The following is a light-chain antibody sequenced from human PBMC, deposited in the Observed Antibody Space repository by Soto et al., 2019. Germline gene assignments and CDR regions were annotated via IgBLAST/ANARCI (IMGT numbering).Light chain of an antibody. CDR1: QSIDTW. J-gene: IGKJ1*01. CDR2: KAS. CDR3: HQYNSYPWP. V-gene: IGKV1-5*03. Sequence: DIQMTHSPSTLSAAVGDRITITCRASQSIDTWLAWYQQKPGKAPNLLIYKASTLQSGVPSRFSGSGSETEFTLTISGLQPDDFAPYHCHQYNSYPWPFGQGPKVEIK.